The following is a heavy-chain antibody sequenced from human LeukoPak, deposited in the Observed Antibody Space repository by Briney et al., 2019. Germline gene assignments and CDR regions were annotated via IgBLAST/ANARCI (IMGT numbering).Heavy chain of an antibody. J-gene: IGHJ4*02. D-gene: IGHD3-3*01. Sequence: PGGSLRLSCSASGFTFDDYAVSWVRQAPGKGLEWVANIKQDGSEKYYVDSVKGRFTISRDNAKNSLYLQMNSLRAEDTAVYYCARGDRITIFGVVIHWGQGTLVTVSS. CDR1: GFTFDDYA. CDR3: ARGDRITIFGVVIH. CDR2: IKQDGSEK. V-gene: IGHV3-7*01.